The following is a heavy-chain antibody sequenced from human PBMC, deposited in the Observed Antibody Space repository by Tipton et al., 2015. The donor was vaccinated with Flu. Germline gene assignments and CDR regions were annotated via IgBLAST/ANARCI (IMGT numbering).Heavy chain of an antibody. CDR1: GGSISSGDYY. V-gene: IGHV4-30-4*01. Sequence: TLSLTCTVSGGSISSGDYYWSWIRQPPGKGLEWIGYIYYSGSTYYNPSLKSRVTISVDTSKNQFSLKLSSVTAADTAVYYCARGDAAMVRGGAIDYWGQGTLVTVSS. CDR3: ARGDAAMVRGGAIDY. J-gene: IGHJ4*02. D-gene: IGHD5-18*01. CDR2: IYYSGST.